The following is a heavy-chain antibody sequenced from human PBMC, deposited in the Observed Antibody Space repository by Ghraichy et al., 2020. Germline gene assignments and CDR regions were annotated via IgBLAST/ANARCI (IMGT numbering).Heavy chain of an antibody. J-gene: IGHJ6*02. CDR1: GGSISSYY. Sequence: SETLSLTCTVSGGSISSYYWSWIRQPPGKVLEWIGYIYYSGSTNYNPSLKSRVTISVDTSKNQFSLKLSSVTAADTAVYYCARDRRYCSSTSCRYYYYGMDVWGQGTTVTVSS. CDR2: IYYSGST. D-gene: IGHD2-2*01. CDR3: ARDRRYCSSTSCRYYYYGMDV. V-gene: IGHV4-59*01.